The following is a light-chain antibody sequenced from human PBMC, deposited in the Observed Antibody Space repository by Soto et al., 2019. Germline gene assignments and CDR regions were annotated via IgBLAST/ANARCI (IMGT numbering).Light chain of an antibody. CDR2: DAS. V-gene: IGKV1-5*01. Sequence: DIQMTQSPSTVSASVGDRVTITFRASQNIYYWLAWYQQKPGKAPKLLMYDASYLEAGVPSRFRGSGSGTEFTLTISGLHPDDFATYFCHHYSGPWTFGQGTKVDIK. CDR1: QNIYYW. CDR3: HHYSGPWT. J-gene: IGKJ1*01.